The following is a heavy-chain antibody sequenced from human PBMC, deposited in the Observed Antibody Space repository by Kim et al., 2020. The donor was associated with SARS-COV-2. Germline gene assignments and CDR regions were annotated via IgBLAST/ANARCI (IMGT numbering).Heavy chain of an antibody. V-gene: IGHV3-23*01. CDR3: AKGASGWYPFDY. Sequence: GGSLRLSCAASGFTFRSYAMSWVRQAPGKGLEWVSAISTTGVNTYYADSVKGRFTISRDNAKNTLYLQMNSLRAEDAAVYYCAKGASGWYPFDYWGQGTLVTVSS. CDR2: ISTTGVNT. J-gene: IGHJ4*02. CDR1: GFTFRSYA. D-gene: IGHD6-19*01.